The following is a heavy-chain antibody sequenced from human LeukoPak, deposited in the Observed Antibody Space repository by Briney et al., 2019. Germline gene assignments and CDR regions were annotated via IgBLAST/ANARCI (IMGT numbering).Heavy chain of an antibody. CDR3: ARSVYDSGGYYRVLDY. CDR2: ISYDGSNK. Sequence: GGSLRLSCAASGFTMRNHWMSWVRQAPGEGLEWVAVISYDGSNKYYADSVKGRFTISRDNSKNTLYLQMNSLRAEDTAVYYCARSVYDSGGYYRVLDYWGQGTLVTVSS. CDR1: GFTMRNHW. V-gene: IGHV3-30-3*01. D-gene: IGHD3-22*01. J-gene: IGHJ4*02.